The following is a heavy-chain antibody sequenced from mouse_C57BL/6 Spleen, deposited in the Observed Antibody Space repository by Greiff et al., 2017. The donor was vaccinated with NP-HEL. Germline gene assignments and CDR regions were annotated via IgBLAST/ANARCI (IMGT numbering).Heavy chain of an antibody. CDR2: IHPTSGST. CDR1: GYTFTSYW. V-gene: IGHV1-64*01. Sequence: QVQLQQPGAELVKPGASVKLSCKASGYTFTSYWMHWVKQRPGQGLEWIGMIHPTSGSTNYNEKFKSKATLTVDKSSSTAYMQLSSLTSEDSAVYYCARADYDGSSYGYYAMDYWGQGTSVTVSS. CDR3: ARADYDGSSYGYYAMDY. J-gene: IGHJ4*01. D-gene: IGHD1-1*01.